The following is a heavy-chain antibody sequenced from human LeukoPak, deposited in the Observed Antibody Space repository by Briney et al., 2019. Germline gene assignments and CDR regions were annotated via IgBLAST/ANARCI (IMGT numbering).Heavy chain of an antibody. J-gene: IGHJ4*02. D-gene: IGHD2-15*01. Sequence: SETLSLTCTVSGGSISSYYWSWIRQPPGKGLEWIGYIYYSGSTNYNPSLKSRVTISVDTSKNQFSLKLSSVTAADTAVYYCARGKDRGLVAPFDYWGQGTLVTASS. V-gene: IGHV4-59*08. CDR2: IYYSGST. CDR3: ARGKDRGLVAPFDY. CDR1: GGSISSYY.